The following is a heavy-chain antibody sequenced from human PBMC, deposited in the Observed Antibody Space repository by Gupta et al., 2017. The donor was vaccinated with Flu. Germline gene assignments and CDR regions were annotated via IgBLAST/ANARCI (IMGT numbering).Heavy chain of an antibody. CDR2: IIPIFGTA. J-gene: IGHJ3*02. CDR3: ARDGPYYYGSGGGAFDI. CDR1: GGTFSSYA. Sequence: QVQLVQSGAEVKKPGSSVKVSCKASGGTFSSYAISWVRQAPGQGLEWMGGIIPIFGTANYAQKFQGRVTITADESTSTAYMELSSLRSEDTAVYYCARDGPYYYGSGGGAFDIWCQGTMVTVSS. D-gene: IGHD3-10*01. V-gene: IGHV1-69*01.